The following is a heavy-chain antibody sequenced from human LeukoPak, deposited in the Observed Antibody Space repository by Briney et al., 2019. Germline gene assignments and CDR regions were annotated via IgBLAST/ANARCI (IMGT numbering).Heavy chain of an antibody. CDR3: AGPLLWFGELSDYGMDV. D-gene: IGHD3-10*01. CDR1: GYTFTSYG. V-gene: IGHV1-18*01. J-gene: IGHJ6*02. Sequence: ASVKVSCKASGYTFTSYGISWVRQAPGQGLEWMGWISAYNGNTNYAQKLQGRVTMTTDTSTSTAYMELRSLRSDDTAVYYCAGPLLWFGELSDYGMDVWGQGPRSPSP. CDR2: ISAYNGNT.